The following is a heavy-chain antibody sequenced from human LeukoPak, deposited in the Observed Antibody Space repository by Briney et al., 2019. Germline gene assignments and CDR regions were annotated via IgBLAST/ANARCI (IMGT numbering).Heavy chain of an antibody. Sequence: GESLKISCQVSGYSFTNYWIGWVRQMPGKGLEWMGRIDPSDSYTKYSPSFQGLVSISADKSIATAYLQWSSLEASDTAMYSCARHAGDGGAFDVWGQGTMVTVSS. D-gene: IGHD2-2*01. J-gene: IGHJ3*01. CDR1: GYSFTNYW. CDR3: ARHAGDGGAFDV. CDR2: IDPSDSYT. V-gene: IGHV5-10-1*01.